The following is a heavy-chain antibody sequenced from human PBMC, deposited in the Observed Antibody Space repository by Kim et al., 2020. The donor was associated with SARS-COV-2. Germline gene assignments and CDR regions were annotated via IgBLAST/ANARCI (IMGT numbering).Heavy chain of an antibody. V-gene: IGHV3-23*01. CDR2: LSGSGDFT. CDR3: AKSPRGFDSRGSYYHYCDF. CDR1: GFTFSAYT. J-gene: IGHJ4*02. Sequence: GGSLRLSCAASGFTFSAYTMSWVRQAPGKGLEWVSGLSGSGDFTYYADSVKGRFTMSRDNFKNTLYLHMNTLRADDTAVYYCAKSPRGFDSRGSYYHYCDFWGQGALVTVSS. D-gene: IGHD3-22*01.